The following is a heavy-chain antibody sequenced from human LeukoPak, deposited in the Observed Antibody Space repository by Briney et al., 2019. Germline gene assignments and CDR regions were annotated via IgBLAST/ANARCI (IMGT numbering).Heavy chain of an antibody. CDR2: IKQDGSEK. Sequence: GGPLRLSCAASGFTFSSYWMSWVRQAPGKGLEWVANIKQDGSEKYFVDSVKGRFTISRDNAKNSLYLQMNSLRAEDTAVYFCARDKRVVGATGVGDYWGQGTLVTVSS. D-gene: IGHD1-26*01. J-gene: IGHJ4*02. V-gene: IGHV3-7*01. CDR3: ARDKRVVGATGVGDY. CDR1: GFTFSSYW.